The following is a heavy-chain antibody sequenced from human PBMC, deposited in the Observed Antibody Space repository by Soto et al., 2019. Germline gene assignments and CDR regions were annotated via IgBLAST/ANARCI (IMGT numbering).Heavy chain of an antibody. CDR2: ISGSGGST. V-gene: IGHV3-23*01. J-gene: IGHJ6*03. Sequence: EVQLLESGGGLVQPGGSLRLSCAASGFTFSSYAMSWVRQAPGKGLEWVSAISGSGGSTYYADSVKGRFTISRDNSKNTLYLQMNSLRAEDTAVYYCAKVCAEGNYYYYYMDVWGKGTTVTVSS. CDR3: AKVCAEGNYYYYYMDV. CDR1: GFTFSSYA.